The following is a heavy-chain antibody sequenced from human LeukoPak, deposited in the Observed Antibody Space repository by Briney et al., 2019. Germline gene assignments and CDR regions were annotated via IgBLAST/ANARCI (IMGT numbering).Heavy chain of an antibody. J-gene: IGHJ4*02. V-gene: IGHV4-30-4*08. CDR2: IYYSGST. CDR3: ARHSISGSYAAPFDY. Sequence: PSETLSLTCTVSGGSISSGDYYWSWIRQPPGKGLEWIGYIYYSGSTYYNPSLKSRVTISVDTSKNQFSLKLSSVTAADTAVYYCARHSISGSYAAPFDYWGQGTLVTVSS. D-gene: IGHD1-26*01. CDR1: GGSISSGDYY.